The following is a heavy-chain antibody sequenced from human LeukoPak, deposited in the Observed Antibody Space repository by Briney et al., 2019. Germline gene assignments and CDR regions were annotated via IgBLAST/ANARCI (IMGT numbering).Heavy chain of an antibody. J-gene: IGHJ4*02. D-gene: IGHD6-13*01. CDR2: IYWDGDK. Sequence: SALTLVKPTHTLTLTCTFSGFSRSTSGVGVGWNRQPPGKALEWLALIYWDGDKRYSPALKSRLTITKDTSNNQVVLTMTSMNPVDTATYYCAHIQSWAFDYWGQGTLVTVSA. CDR3: AHIQSWAFDY. CDR1: GFSRSTSGVG. V-gene: IGHV2-5*02.